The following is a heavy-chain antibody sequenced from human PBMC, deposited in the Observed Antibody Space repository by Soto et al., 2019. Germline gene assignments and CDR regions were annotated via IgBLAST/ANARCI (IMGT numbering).Heavy chain of an antibody. CDR3: AKGGYCSTTSCVSRLDP. J-gene: IGHJ5*02. CDR2: LNAGNGDT. V-gene: IGHV1-3*01. Sequence: QVHLEQSGAVVKKPGASVKVACKASGYSFTTYSMHWVSQAPGQRPEWIGWLNAGNGDTKYSQALQGRVTITVDTSATTVYLELSSLTSEDTAVYYCAKGGYCSTTSCVSRLDPWGEGTEVTVSP. CDR1: GYSFTTYS. D-gene: IGHD2-2*01.